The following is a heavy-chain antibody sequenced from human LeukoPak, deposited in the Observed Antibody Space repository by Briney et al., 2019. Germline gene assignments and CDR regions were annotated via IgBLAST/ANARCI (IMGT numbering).Heavy chain of an antibody. V-gene: IGHV4-59*01. J-gene: IGHJ4*02. CDR2: NYYSGST. Sequence: SETLSLTCTVSGGSISIYYWSWIRQPPGKGLEWIGYNYYSGSTNYNPSLKSRVTISVDTSKNQFSLKLSSVTAADTAVYYCARDSGDYGDYATRGRLLWGQGTLVTVSS. CDR3: ARDSGDYGDYATRGRLL. D-gene: IGHD4-17*01. CDR1: GGSISIYY.